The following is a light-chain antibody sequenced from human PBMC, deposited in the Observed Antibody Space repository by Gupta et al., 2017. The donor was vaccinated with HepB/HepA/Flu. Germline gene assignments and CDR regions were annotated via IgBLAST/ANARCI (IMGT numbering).Light chain of an antibody. Sequence: EIVLTQSPATLSLSPGERATLSCTASQSVSSYLAWYQQKPGQAPRLLIYDASNRAAGIPARFSGSGSGTDFTLTISSLEPEDFAVYYCQQRNIWPLTFGGGTKLEIK. CDR1: QSVSSY. CDR3: QQRNIWPLT. V-gene: IGKV3-11*01. J-gene: IGKJ4*01. CDR2: DAS.